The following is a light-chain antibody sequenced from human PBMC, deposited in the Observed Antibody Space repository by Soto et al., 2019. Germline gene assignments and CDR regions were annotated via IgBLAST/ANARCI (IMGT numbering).Light chain of an antibody. J-gene: IGKJ5*01. CDR2: GAS. CDR1: QSVTSNY. V-gene: IGKV3-20*01. Sequence: EHVLTFSAGTMSLSPWEIATVSFSTSQSVTSNYLAWYQQKPGQAPRLLVYGASSRATGISDRFSGSGSGTDFTLTISRLEPEDFAVYYCQHYVSPPISFGQGTQLEIK. CDR3: QHYVSPPIS.